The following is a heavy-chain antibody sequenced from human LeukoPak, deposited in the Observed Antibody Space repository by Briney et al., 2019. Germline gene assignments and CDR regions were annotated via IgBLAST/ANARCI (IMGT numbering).Heavy chain of an antibody. D-gene: IGHD4-11*01. CDR3: ARGTVTTWYYYYYYYMDV. J-gene: IGHJ6*03. CDR1: GGSFSGYY. Sequence: SETLSLTCAVYGGSFSGYYWSWIRQPPGKGLEWIGGINHSGSTNYNPSLKSRVTISVDTSKNQFSLKLSSVTAADTAVYYCARGTVTTWYYYYYYYMDVWGKGTTVTVSS. CDR2: INHSGST. V-gene: IGHV4-34*01.